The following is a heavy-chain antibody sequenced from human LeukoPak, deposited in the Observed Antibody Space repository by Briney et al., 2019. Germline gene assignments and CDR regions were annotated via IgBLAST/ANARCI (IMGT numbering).Heavy chain of an antibody. J-gene: IGHJ4*02. D-gene: IGHD1-26*01. CDR2: ISGSGGST. Sequence: PGGPLRLSCAASGFTFSSYAMSWVRQAPGKGLEWVSAISGSGGSTYYADSVKGRFTISRDNSKNTLYLQMNSLRAEDTAVYYCAKDPGPRPRKVGATDYWGQGTLVTVSS. V-gene: IGHV3-23*01. CDR1: GFTFSSYA. CDR3: AKDPGPRPRKVGATDY.